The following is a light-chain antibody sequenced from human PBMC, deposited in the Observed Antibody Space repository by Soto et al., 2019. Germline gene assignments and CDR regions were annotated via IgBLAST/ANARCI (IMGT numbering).Light chain of an antibody. J-gene: IGKJ5*01. CDR2: GAS. CDR1: PSVSRSY. CDR3: QQYGSSLIT. Sequence: EIVLTQSPGTLSLSPGERSTLSCRASPSVSRSYLAWYQHKPGQAPRLLIYGASSRATGIPARFSGSGSVTDFTLTISSLEPEDFAAYHCQQYGSSLITFGQGTRLEIK. V-gene: IGKV3-20*01.